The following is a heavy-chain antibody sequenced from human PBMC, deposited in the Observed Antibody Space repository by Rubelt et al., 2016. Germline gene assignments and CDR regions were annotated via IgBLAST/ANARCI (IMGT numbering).Heavy chain of an antibody. V-gene: IGHV4-39*01. CDR2: IYYSGST. Sequence: QLQLQESGPGLVKPSETLSLTCTVSGDSITSSSYYWGWIRQPPGKGLEWIGKIYYSGSTYYNPSRKSRVTISVDTSKNQFSLTVSSVTAADTAVYYCARQRSWSYTDSCGQGTLVTVAS. CDR1: GDSITSSSYY. J-gene: IGHJ4*02. CDR3: ARQRSWSYTDS. D-gene: IGHD2-15*01.